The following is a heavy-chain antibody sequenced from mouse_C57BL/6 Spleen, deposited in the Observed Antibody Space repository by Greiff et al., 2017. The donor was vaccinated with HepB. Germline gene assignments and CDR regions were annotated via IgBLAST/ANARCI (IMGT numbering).Heavy chain of an antibody. CDR2: INPGSGGT. CDR3: ARCTTTVVAYYFDY. J-gene: IGHJ2*01. Sequence: VQLQQSGAELVRPGTSVKVSCKASGYAFTNYLIEWVKQRPGQGLEWIGVINPGSGGTNYNEKFKGKATLTADKSSSTAYMQLSSLTSEDSAVYFCARCTTTVVAYYFDYWGQGTTLTVSS. D-gene: IGHD1-1*01. CDR1: GYAFTNYL. V-gene: IGHV1-54*01.